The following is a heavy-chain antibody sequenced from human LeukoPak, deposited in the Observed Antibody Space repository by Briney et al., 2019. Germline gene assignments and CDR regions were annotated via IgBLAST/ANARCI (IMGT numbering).Heavy chain of an antibody. V-gene: IGHV4-59*01. CDR1: GGSLSGFY. CDR3: ARDGGFWSGQGAFDI. J-gene: IGHJ3*02. D-gene: IGHD3-3*01. CDR2: IYYSGGT. Sequence: SETLSLTCTVSGGSLSGFYWSWIRQPPGKGLEWIGYIYYSGGTNYNPSLKSRVTISVDTSKNQFSLKLSSVTAADTAVYYCARDGGFWSGQGAFDIWGQGTMVTVSS.